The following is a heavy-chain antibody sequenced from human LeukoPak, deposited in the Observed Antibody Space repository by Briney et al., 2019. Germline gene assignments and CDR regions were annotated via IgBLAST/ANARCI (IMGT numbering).Heavy chain of an antibody. CDR2: FDPEDGET. D-gene: IGHD6-13*01. CDR1: GYTLTELS. J-gene: IGHJ5*02. V-gene: IGHV1-24*01. CDR3: ATDPVAGTPGTFDP. Sequence: ASVKVSCKVSGYTLTELSMHWVRQAPGKGLEWMGGFDPEDGETIYAQKFQGRVTMTEDTSTDTAYMELGSLRSEDTAVYYCATDPVAGTPGTFDPWGQGTLVTVSS.